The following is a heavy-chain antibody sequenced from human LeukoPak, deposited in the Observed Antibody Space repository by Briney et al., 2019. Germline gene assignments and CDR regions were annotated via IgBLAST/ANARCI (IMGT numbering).Heavy chain of an antibody. CDR3: TTLTVASTFDY. Sequence: GGSLRLSCEVSEFAFSVYEMYWVRQAPGKGLERVSYISSSGGTRYYADSVKGRFTISRDNAKNSLYLQMNSLRAEDTAVYYCTTLTVASTFDYWGQGALVTVSS. V-gene: IGHV3-48*03. D-gene: IGHD6-19*01. CDR2: ISSSGGTR. J-gene: IGHJ4*02. CDR1: EFAFSVYE.